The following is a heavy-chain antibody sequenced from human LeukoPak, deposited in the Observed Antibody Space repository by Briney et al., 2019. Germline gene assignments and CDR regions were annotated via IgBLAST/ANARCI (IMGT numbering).Heavy chain of an antibody. CDR2: ISYDGSNK. D-gene: IGHD7-27*01. CDR1: GFTFSSYG. V-gene: IGHV3-30*18. CDR3: AKDSLGQFYYYYYMDV. Sequence: GRSLTLSCAASGFTFSSYGMHWVRQAPGKGLEWVAVISYDGSNKYYADSVKGRFTISRDNSKNTLYLQMSSLRAEDTAVYYCAKDSLGQFYYYYYMDVWGKGTTVTVSS. J-gene: IGHJ6*03.